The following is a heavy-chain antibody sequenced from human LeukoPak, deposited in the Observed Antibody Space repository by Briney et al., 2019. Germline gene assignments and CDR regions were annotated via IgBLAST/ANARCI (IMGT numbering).Heavy chain of an antibody. J-gene: IGHJ4*02. CDR3: AKDHRACSSISCYLPVDY. Sequence: GGSLRLSCAASGFTFSSYAMSWVRQAPGKGLEWVSAISGSGGSTYYADSVKGRFTISRDNSKNTLYLQMNSLRAEDTAVYYCAKDHRACSSISCYLPVDYWGQGTLVTVSS. D-gene: IGHD2-2*01. CDR2: ISGSGGST. V-gene: IGHV3-23*01. CDR1: GFTFSSYA.